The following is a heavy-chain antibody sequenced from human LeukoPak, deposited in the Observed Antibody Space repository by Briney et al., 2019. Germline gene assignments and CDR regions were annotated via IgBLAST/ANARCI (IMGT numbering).Heavy chain of an antibody. CDR2: TYYRSKWYN. J-gene: IGHJ5*02. D-gene: IGHD1-7*01. CDR1: GDSVSSNSAA. Sequence: SQTLSLTCAISGDSVSSNSAAWNWIRQSPSRGLEWLGRTYYRSKWYNDYAVSVKSRITINPDTSKNQFSLQLNSVTPEDTAVYYCARAASTGILYNWNYLGNWFDPWGQGTLVTVSS. V-gene: IGHV6-1*01. CDR3: ARAASTGILYNWNYLGNWFDP.